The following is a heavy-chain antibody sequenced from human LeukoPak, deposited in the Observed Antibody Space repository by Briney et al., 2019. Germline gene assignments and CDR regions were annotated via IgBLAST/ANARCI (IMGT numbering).Heavy chain of an antibody. D-gene: IGHD5-18*01. CDR2: ISSSSSYI. V-gene: IGHV3-21*01. Sequence: GGSLRLSCAASGFTFSSYSMNWVRQAPGKGLEWVSSISSSSSYIYYADSVKGRFTISRDNAKNSLYLQMNSLRAEDTAVYYCAKVGRGYSYGYVGGFFDYWGQGTLVTVSS. J-gene: IGHJ4*02. CDR1: GFTFSSYS. CDR3: AKVGRGYSYGYVGGFFDY.